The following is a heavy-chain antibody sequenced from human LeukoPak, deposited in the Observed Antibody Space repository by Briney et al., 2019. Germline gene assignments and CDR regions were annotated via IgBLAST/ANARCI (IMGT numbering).Heavy chain of an antibody. Sequence: SETLSLTCAVYGGSFTGYYWSWIRQPPGKGLEWIAEIHHSGAINYNPSLKSRVTISVDTSKNQFSLKLSSVTAADTAVYYCARSGSYYIDYWGQGTLVTVSS. V-gene: IGHV4-34*01. CDR3: ARSGSYYIDY. J-gene: IGHJ4*02. CDR1: GGSFTGYY. CDR2: IHHSGAI. D-gene: IGHD1-26*01.